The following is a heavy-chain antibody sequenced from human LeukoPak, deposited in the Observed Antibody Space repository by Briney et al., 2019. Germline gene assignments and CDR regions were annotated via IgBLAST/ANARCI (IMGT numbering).Heavy chain of an antibody. V-gene: IGHV1-18*01. D-gene: IGHD3-9*01. J-gene: IGHJ3*02. CDR1: GYTFTSYG. CDR2: ISAYNGNT. CDR3: ARDGRSGYDILTGYYVYPDAFDI. Sequence: ASVKVSCKASGYTFTSYGISWVRQAPGQGLEWMGWISAYNGNTNYAQKLQGRVTMTTDTSTSTAYMKLRSLRSDDTAVYYCARDGRSGYDILTGYYVYPDAFDIWGQGTMVTVSS.